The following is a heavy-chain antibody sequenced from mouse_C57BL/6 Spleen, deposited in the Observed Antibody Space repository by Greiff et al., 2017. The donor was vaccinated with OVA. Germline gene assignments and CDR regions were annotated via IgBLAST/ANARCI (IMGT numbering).Heavy chain of an antibody. CDR2: INPNNGGT. J-gene: IGHJ3*01. CDR1: GYTFTDYN. V-gene: IGHV1-22*01. Sequence: VQLQQSGPELVKPGASVKMSCKASGYTFTDYNMHWVKQSHGKSLEWIGYINPNNGGTSYNQKFKGKATLTVNKSSSTAYMELRSLTSEDSAVYYCAISPHSEGFAYWGQGTLVTVSA. CDR3: AISPHSEGFAY.